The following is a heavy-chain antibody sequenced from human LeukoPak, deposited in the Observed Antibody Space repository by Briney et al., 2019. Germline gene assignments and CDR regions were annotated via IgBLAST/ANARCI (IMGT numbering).Heavy chain of an antibody. CDR2: IYPGDSDT. V-gene: IGHV5-51*01. J-gene: IGHJ6*02. Sequence: GESLKISCKGSGYSFTSYWIGWVRRMPGKGLEWMGIIYPGDSDTRYSPSFQGQVTISADKSISTAYLQWSSLKASDTAMYYCARLNGDYSNYYGMDVWGQGTTVTVSS. D-gene: IGHD4-11*01. CDR3: ARLNGDYSNYYGMDV. CDR1: GYSFTSYW.